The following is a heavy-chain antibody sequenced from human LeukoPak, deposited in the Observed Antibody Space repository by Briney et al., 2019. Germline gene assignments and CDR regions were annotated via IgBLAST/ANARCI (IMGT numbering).Heavy chain of an antibody. J-gene: IGHJ4*02. Sequence: GSLKISCKGSGYSFTNYYIGWVRQMLGRGLEWMGIIYPGDSDTTYSPSFQGLVTISADKSISTAYLQWSSLKASDTAMYYCARLSPTHQYYFDCWGQGTLVTVSS. CDR1: GYSFTNYY. V-gene: IGHV5-51*01. CDR2: IYPGDSDT. D-gene: IGHD2-15*01. CDR3: ARLSPTHQYYFDC.